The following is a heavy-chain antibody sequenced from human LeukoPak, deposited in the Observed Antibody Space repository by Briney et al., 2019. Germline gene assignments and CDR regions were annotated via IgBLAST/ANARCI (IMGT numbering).Heavy chain of an antibody. CDR2: ISAYNGNT. V-gene: IGHV1-18*01. CDR1: GYTLTSYG. J-gene: IGHJ6*03. Sequence: GASVKVSCKASGYTLTSYGISWVRQAPGQGLEWMGWISAYNGNTRYAQKLQGRVTMTTDSSTSTAYMELSSLRSEDTAVYYCARGELERSLEHYYYYYMDVWGKGTTVTVSS. CDR3: ARGELERSLEHYYYYYMDV. D-gene: IGHD1-1*01.